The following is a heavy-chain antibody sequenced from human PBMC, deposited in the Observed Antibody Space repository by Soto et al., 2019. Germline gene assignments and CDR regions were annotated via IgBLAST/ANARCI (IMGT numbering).Heavy chain of an antibody. J-gene: IGHJ4*02. V-gene: IGHV3-23*01. D-gene: IGHD1-26*01. CDR2: ISGSGGST. CDR1: GFTFSRYG. CDR3: AKEGELAYFDY. Sequence: GGSLRLSCAASGFTFSRYGMSWVRQAPGKGLEWVSGISGSGGSTYYGDTVRGRFTISRDNSKNTLYLEMNSLRAEDTAIYYCAKEGELAYFDYWGQGALVTVSS.